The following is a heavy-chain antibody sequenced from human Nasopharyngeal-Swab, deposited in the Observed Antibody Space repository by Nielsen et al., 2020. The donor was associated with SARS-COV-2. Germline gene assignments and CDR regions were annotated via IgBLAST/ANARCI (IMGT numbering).Heavy chain of an antibody. D-gene: IGHD3-22*01. J-gene: IGHJ4*02. CDR2: INSDGSST. V-gene: IGHV3-74*01. CDR1: GFTFSSYW. CDR3: TPTIVVVNSGEVDY. Sequence: GESLKISCAASGFTFSSYWMHWVRQAPGKGLVWVSRINSDGSSTSYADSVKGRFTISRDNAKNTLYLQMNSLRAEDTAVYYCTPTIVVVNSGEVDYWGQGTLVTVSS.